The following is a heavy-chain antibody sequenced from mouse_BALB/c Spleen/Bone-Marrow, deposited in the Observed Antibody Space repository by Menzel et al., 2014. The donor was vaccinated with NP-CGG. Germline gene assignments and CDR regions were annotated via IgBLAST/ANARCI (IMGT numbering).Heavy chain of an antibody. CDR1: GFTFSSYG. V-gene: IGHV5-6*02. CDR2: ISSGGIYI. Sequence: EVKVVESGGDLVKPGGSLKLSCAASGFTFSSYGMSWVRQTPDKTLKWVATISSGGIYIYYPDSVKGRFTISRDNAKNTQSLQMSSLKAEDTAMYYCTRRTGTYYYAMDYWGQGTSVSVSS. CDR3: TRRTGTYYYAMDY. D-gene: IGHD4-1*01. J-gene: IGHJ4*01.